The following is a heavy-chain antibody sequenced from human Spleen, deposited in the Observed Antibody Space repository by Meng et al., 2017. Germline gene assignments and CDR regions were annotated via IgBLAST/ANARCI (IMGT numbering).Heavy chain of an antibody. D-gene: IGHD1-26*01. J-gene: IGHJ4*02. Sequence: GGSLRLSCAASGFTVSHNYMSWVRQAPGKGLEWVSVIYSGGNTYYADSVKGRFTISRDNSKNTLYLQMNSLRAEDTAVYYCASEDSLKDRIVGANIYYWGQGTLVTVSS. CDR2: IYSGGNT. V-gene: IGHV3-66*02. CDR1: GFTVSHNY. CDR3: ASEDSLKDRIVGANIYY.